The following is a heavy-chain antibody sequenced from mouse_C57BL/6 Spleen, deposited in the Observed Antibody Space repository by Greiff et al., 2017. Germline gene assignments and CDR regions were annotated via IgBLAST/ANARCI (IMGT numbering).Heavy chain of an antibody. CDR1: GYSFTGYY. Sequence: VQLQQSGPELVKPGASVKISCKASGYSFTGYYMNWVKQSPEQSLEWIGEINPSTGGTTYNQKFKAKATLTVDKSSSTAYMQLKSLTSEDSAVYYCARKTPPPYFDVWGTGTTVTVSS. V-gene: IGHV1-42*01. CDR3: ARKTPPPYFDV. CDR2: INPSTGGT. J-gene: IGHJ1*03.